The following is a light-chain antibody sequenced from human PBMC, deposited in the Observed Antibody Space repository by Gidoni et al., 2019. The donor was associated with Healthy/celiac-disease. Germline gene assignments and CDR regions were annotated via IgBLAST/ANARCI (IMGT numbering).Light chain of an antibody. V-gene: IGKV1-27*01. CDR1: QGISNY. CDR2: AAS. Sequence: DIQMTQSPSSLSASVGDRVTITCRASQGISNYLAWYQQKPGKVPKLLIYAASTLQSGVPSRFSGSGSGTDFTLTISSLQTEDVATYYGQKYNRAPFTFGPXTKVDIK. J-gene: IGKJ3*01. CDR3: QKYNRAPFT.